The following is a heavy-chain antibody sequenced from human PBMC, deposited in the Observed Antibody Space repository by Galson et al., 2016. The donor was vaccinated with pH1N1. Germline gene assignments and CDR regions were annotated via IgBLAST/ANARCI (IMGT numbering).Heavy chain of an antibody. D-gene: IGHD1-26*01. Sequence: SLRLSCAASGFTFDDYAMHWVRQAPGKGLEWVSGISWNNGSMDYADSVKGRFTISRDNAKNSLFLQMNSLRAEDTALYYCAKVGGFYYGTFDCWGQGTLVTVSS. CDR2: ISWNNGSM. CDR3: AKVGGFYYGTFDC. CDR1: GFTFDDYA. V-gene: IGHV3-9*01. J-gene: IGHJ4*02.